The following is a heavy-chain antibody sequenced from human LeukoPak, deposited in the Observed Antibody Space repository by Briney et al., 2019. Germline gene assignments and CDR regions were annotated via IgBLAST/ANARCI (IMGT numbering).Heavy chain of an antibody. D-gene: IGHD6-13*01. CDR1: GGSISSYY. V-gene: IGHV4-59*01. Sequence: SETLSLTCTVSGGSISSYYWSWIRQPPGKGLEWIGYIYYSGSTNYNPSLKSRVTISVDTSKNQFSLKLSSVTAADTAVYYCARLLRQKLAYNWFDPWGQGTLVTVSS. CDR2: IYYSGST. CDR3: ARLLRQKLAYNWFDP. J-gene: IGHJ5*02.